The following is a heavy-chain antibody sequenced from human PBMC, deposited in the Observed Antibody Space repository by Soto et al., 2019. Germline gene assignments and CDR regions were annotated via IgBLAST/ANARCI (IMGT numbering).Heavy chain of an antibody. CDR2: IYYSGST. D-gene: IGHD6-13*01. V-gene: IGHV4-39*01. CDR3: AKGSWYWFDP. J-gene: IGHJ5*02. Sequence: SETLSLTCTVSGGSISSGAHYWGWIRQPPGKGLEWIGTIYYSGSTYYNPSLKSRLTISVDTSKNQFSLQLNSATLEDTAVYYCAKGSWYWFDPWGQGTLVTVSS. CDR1: GGSISSGAHY.